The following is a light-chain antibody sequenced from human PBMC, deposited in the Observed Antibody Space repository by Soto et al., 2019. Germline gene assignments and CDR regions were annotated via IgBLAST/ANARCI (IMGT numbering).Light chain of an antibody. Sequence: DMVLTQSPCTLSLSPGATATLSCRSSQTVRSSYLAWYQQKPGQAPRLLIYAASSRATGIPDRFSGSGSGTDFTLTISRLEPGDFAVYYCHQYGSSRNTFGQGTKVEMK. CDR1: QTVRSSY. J-gene: IGKJ2*01. CDR2: AAS. CDR3: HQYGSSRNT. V-gene: IGKV3-20*01.